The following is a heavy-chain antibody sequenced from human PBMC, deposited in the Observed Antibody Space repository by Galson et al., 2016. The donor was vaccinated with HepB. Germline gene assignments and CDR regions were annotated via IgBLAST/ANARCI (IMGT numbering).Heavy chain of an antibody. V-gene: IGHV1-58*01. J-gene: IGHJ4*02. CDR2: LVVGSGNT. Sequence: SVKVSCKASGFTFPSSAVQWVRQARGQRLEWIGWLVVGSGNTHYAQKFQERVTITRDMSTSTAYMELSNLRSEDTAVYYCAARMYYYDASGYAGWGQGTLVTVSS. D-gene: IGHD3-22*01. CDR1: GFTFPSSA. CDR3: AARMYYYDASGYAG.